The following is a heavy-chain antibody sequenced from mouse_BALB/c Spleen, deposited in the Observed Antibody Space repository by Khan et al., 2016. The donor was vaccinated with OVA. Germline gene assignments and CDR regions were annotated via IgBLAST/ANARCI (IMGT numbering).Heavy chain of an antibody. CDR1: GFNIKDTY. CDR2: IDPANGNT. D-gene: IGHD1-1*02. J-gene: IGHJ4*01. V-gene: IGHV14-3*02. Sequence: VQLQQSGAELVKPGASVKLSCTASGFNIKDTYMHWVKQRPEQGLEWIGRIDPANGNTKYDPNFQGKATITADKSPNTAYRQLSSLASEDTAGYYCARCWCYAIDYWGQGTSVTVSS. CDR3: ARCWCYAIDY.